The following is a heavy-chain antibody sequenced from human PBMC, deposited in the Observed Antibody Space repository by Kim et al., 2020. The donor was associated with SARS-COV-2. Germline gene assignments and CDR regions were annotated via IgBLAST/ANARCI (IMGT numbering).Heavy chain of an antibody. CDR3: ARGRVTTVTKSVRYFDY. V-gene: IGHV4-34*01. J-gene: IGHJ4*02. Sequence: LKSRVTISVDTSKNQFSLKLSSVTAADTAVYYCARGRVTTVTKSVRYFDYWGQGTLVTVSS. D-gene: IGHD4-17*01.